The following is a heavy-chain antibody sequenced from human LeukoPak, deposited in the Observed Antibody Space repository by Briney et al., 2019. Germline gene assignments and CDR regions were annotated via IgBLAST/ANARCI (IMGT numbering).Heavy chain of an antibody. CDR2: IYSGGST. V-gene: IGHV3-53*01. CDR1: GFTVSSKY. CDR3: ARSAILNYGSGSYSPPFDY. D-gene: IGHD3-10*01. Sequence: GGSLRLSCAPSGFTVSSKYMSWVRQAPGKGLEGVSVIYSGGSTYYADSVKGRFTISRDNCKNTLYLQMNSLRAEDTAVYYCARSAILNYGSGSYSPPFDYWGQGTLVTVSS. J-gene: IGHJ4*02.